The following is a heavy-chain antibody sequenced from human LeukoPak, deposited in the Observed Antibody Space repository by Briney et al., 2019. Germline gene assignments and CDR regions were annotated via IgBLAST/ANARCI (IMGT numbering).Heavy chain of an antibody. V-gene: IGHV3-23*01. CDR1: GFTFSSYA. CDR3: ARRLSLRFDAFAI. CDR2: ISGSGGST. Sequence: GGSLRLSCAASGFTFSSYAMSWVRQAPGKGLEWVSAISGSGGSTYYADSVKGRFAISRDNSKNTLYLQMNSLRAEDTAVYYCARRLSLRFDAFAIWGPGTMVTVSS. J-gene: IGHJ3*02. D-gene: IGHD3-3*01.